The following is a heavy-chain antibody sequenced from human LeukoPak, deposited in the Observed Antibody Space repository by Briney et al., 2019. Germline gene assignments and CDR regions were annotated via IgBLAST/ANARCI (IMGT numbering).Heavy chain of an antibody. D-gene: IGHD3-16*02. CDR3: ASSFLPDHYYYYGMDV. CDR2: MNPNSGNT. V-gene: IGHV1-8*01. CDR1: GYTFTSYD. J-gene: IGHJ6*02. Sequence: ASVKVSCKASGYTFTSYDINWVRQATGQGLEWMGWMNPNSGNTGYAQKFQGRVTMTRNTSISTAYMEPSSLRSEDTAVYYCASSFLPDHYYYYGMDVWGQGTTVTVSS.